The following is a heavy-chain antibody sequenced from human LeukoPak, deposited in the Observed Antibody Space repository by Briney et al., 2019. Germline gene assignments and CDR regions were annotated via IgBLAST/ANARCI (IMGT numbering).Heavy chain of an antibody. Sequence: SETLSLTCTVSGDSISNYYWSWIRQPPGKGLEWIGCIYYSGSTKYNPSLKSRVTISVATTKNQFSLKLSSVTAADTAVYFCARPYTSGWYGVFDIWGQGTMVTVSS. J-gene: IGHJ3*02. V-gene: IGHV4-59*08. D-gene: IGHD6-19*01. CDR1: GDSISNYY. CDR2: IYYSGST. CDR3: ARPYTSGWYGVFDI.